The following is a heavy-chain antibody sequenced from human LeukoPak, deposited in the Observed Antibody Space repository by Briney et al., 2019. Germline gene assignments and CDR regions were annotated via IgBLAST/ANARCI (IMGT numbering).Heavy chain of an antibody. Sequence: GGSLRLSCAASGFTFSSHAMSWVRQAPGKGLEWVSGISGSGGGTSYADSVKGRFTISGDNSKNTLYLQMNSLRAEDTAIYYCAKCGVNFNYFDSRGQGTLVTVSS. V-gene: IGHV3-23*01. J-gene: IGHJ4*02. CDR3: AKCGVNFNYFDS. CDR2: ISGSGGGT. D-gene: IGHD4/OR15-4a*01. CDR1: GFTFSSHA.